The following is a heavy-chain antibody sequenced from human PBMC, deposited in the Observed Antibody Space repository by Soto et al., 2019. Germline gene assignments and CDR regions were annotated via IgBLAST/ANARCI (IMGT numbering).Heavy chain of an antibody. V-gene: IGHV3-23*01. D-gene: IGHD1-26*01. CDR2: ISGSGGST. Sequence: GGSLRLSCAASGFTFSSHAMSWVRQAPGKGLEWVSAISGSGGSTYYADSVKGRFTISRDNSKNTLYLQRNSLRAEDTAVYYCAKDVVGATYNWFDPWGQGTLVTVSS. CDR3: AKDVVGATYNWFDP. J-gene: IGHJ5*02. CDR1: GFTFSSHA.